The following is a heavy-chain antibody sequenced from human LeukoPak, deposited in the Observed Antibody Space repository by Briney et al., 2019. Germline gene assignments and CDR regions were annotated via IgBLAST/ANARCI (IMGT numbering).Heavy chain of an antibody. CDR2: IYYSGTT. CDR1: GGSLSDYY. J-gene: IGHJ4*02. CDR3: ARGGWGSFDY. D-gene: IGHD1-26*01. Sequence: SETLSLTCAVYGGSLSDYYWSWIRQPPGKGLEWIAFIYYSGTTNYNPSLKSRVTISLDTSKNQFSLKLISGTAADTAVYYCARGGWGSFDYWGQGTLVTVSS. V-gene: IGHV4-59*01.